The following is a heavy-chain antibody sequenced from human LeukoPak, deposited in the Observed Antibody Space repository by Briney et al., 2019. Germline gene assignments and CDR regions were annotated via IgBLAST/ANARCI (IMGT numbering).Heavy chain of an antibody. CDR3: ARCMVLSQGWCNWFDP. J-gene: IGHJ5*02. V-gene: IGHV3-23*01. CDR1: GFYLTAYA. Sequence: PGGSLRLSCAASGFYLTAYAMTWVRQAPAKGLEGFSSIRIGGGGTYYADSVKGRFTISRDNSENTLHLQMNNLRVEDTARYFCARCMVLSQGWCNWFDPWGQGTLVTVSS. CDR2: IRIGGGGT. D-gene: IGHD6-13*01.